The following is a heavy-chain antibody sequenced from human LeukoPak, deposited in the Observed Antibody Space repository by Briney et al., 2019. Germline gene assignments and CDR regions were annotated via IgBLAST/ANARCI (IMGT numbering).Heavy chain of an antibody. J-gene: IGHJ4*02. CDR1: GFTFSSYS. V-gene: IGHV3-21*01. Sequence: GGSLRLSCAASGFTFSSYSMNWVRQAPGKGLEWVSSISSSSSYIYYADSVKGRFTISRDNAKNSLYLQMNSLRAEDTAVYYCARDWPYSSGTYYFDYWGQGTLVTVSS. CDR2: ISSSSSYI. D-gene: IGHD6-19*01. CDR3: ARDWPYSSGTYYFDY.